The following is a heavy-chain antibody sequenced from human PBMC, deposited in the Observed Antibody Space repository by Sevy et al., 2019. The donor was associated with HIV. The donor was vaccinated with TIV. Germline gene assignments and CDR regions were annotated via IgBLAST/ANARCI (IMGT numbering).Heavy chain of an antibody. V-gene: IGHV3-23*01. CDR2: LSFGCGKI. CDR1: GFDFSIYS. J-gene: IGHJ4*02. Sequence: GGSLRLSCAASGFDFSIYSMSWVRQAPGKGLEWVSTLSFGCGKINYADSVKGRFSISRDNSKSSVYLQMNDMRVEDTAVYYCTREGCTKPHDYWGQGTLVTVSS. CDR3: TREGCTKPHDY. D-gene: IGHD2-8*01.